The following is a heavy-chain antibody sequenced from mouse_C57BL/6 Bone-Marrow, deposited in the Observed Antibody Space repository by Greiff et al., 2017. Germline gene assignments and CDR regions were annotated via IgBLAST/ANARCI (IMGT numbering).Heavy chain of an antibody. CDR3: ASYYYGSSSFDY. CDR2: IDPNSGGT. J-gene: IGHJ2*01. CDR1: GYTFTSYW. Sequence: VHLVESGAELVKPGASVKLSCKASGYTFTSYWMHWVKQRPGRGLEWIGRIDPNSGGTKYNEKFKSKATLTVDKPSSTAYMQLSSLTSEDSAVYYCASYYYGSSSFDYWGQGTTLTVSS. V-gene: IGHV1-72*01. D-gene: IGHD1-1*01.